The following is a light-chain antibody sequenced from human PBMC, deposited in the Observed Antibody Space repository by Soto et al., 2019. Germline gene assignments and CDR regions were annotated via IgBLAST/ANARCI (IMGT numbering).Light chain of an antibody. V-gene: IGKV3-15*01. CDR3: QHYNNWPPQFT. J-gene: IGKJ4*01. CDR2: GAS. CDR1: QSVSSN. Sequence: EVVMTQSPATLSVSPGERATLSCRASQSVSSNLAWYQQKVGQAPRLLMYGASVRATGVPTRFSGSGSGTVFTLTISSLRSEDFAVYFCQHYNNWPPQFTFGGGTKVDIK.